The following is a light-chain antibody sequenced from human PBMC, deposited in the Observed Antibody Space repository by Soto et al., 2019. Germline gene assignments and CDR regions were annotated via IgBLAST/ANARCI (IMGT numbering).Light chain of an antibody. CDR3: RSYTGSTTFI. J-gene: IGLJ1*01. V-gene: IGLV2-14*01. Sequence: QSVLTQPASVSGSPGQSITISCTGTSSDVGGYDYVSWYQQLPGKAPKLLIYDVNNRPSGVSHRFSGSKSGSTASLTISGLQAEDEADYYCRSYTGSTTFIFKTGTKVTVL. CDR1: SSDVGGYDY. CDR2: DVN.